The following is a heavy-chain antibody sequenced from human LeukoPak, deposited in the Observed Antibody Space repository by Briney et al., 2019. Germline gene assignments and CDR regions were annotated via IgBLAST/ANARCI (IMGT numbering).Heavy chain of an antibody. CDR3: ARGGYCSSTSCSVRFDP. Sequence: SETLSLTCTVSGGSISSYYWSWIRQPAGKGLEWIGRIYTSGSTNYNPSLKSRVTISVDTSKNQFSLKLSSVTAADTAVYYCARGGYCSSTSCSVRFDPWGQGTLVTVSS. CDR2: IYTSGST. J-gene: IGHJ5*02. V-gene: IGHV4-4*07. D-gene: IGHD2-2*01. CDR1: GGSISSYY.